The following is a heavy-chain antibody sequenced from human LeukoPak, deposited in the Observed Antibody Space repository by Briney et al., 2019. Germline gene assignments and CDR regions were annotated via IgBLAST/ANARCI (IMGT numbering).Heavy chain of an antibody. D-gene: IGHD6-6*01. J-gene: IGHJ4*02. CDR3: ARRSMS. CDR2: IGYDGIHK. CDR1: GFSFSSHA. V-gene: IGHV3-30*04. Sequence: PGGSLRLSCTASGFSFSSHAFHWVRQAPGKGLEWVAVIGYDGIHKYYADSVKGRFTISRDDSKNTLYLQMDSLRVEDTAVYYCARRSMSWGQGTLVTVSS.